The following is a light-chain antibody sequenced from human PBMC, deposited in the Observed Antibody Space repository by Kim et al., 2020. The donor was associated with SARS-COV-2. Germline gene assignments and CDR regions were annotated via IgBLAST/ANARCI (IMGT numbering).Light chain of an antibody. CDR3: SSWDRSLAAWV. J-gene: IGLJ3*02. CDR2: RSN. CDR1: SDNVGNEG. V-gene: IGLV10-54*04. Sequence: QTATPTGTGNSDNVGNEGAAWRQQHQGHPPKLLSYRSNNRPSGIAARFSASRSGIAASLTITGLQPEDEADYYCSSWDRSLAAWVFGGGTQLTVL.